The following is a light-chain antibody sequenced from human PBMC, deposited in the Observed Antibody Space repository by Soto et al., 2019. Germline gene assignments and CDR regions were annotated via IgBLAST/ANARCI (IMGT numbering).Light chain of an antibody. Sequence: DLQMTQSPSSLSASVGDRVTITCRASQSISSYLNWYQQKPGKAPKLLIYAASSLQSGVPSRVSGSGSGRDFTLTISSLQPENFATYYCQQSYSTPFTFGPGTKVDIK. CDR1: QSISSY. V-gene: IGKV1-39*01. J-gene: IGKJ3*01. CDR2: AAS. CDR3: QQSYSTPFT.